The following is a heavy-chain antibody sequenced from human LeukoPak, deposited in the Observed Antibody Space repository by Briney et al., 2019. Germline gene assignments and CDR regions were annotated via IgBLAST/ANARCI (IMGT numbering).Heavy chain of an antibody. D-gene: IGHD5-18*01. CDR1: GFTFSSYW. CDR3: ARARGYSYNPLFDC. Sequence: PGGSLRLSCVASGFTFSSYWMSWVRQAPGKGLEWVANIKQDGGEFYYVDAVKGRFTISRDNAKNSLYLQMNRLRAEDTAVYYCARARGYSYNPLFDCWGQGTLVTVSS. CDR2: IKQDGGEF. J-gene: IGHJ4*02. V-gene: IGHV3-7*04.